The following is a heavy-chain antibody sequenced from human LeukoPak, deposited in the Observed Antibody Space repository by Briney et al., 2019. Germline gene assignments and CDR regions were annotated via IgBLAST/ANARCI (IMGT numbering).Heavy chain of an antibody. CDR3: ATSRNSASDY. CDR2: IQQDGSEK. D-gene: IGHD4-11*01. CDR1: GFTFSSYW. Sequence: QPGGSLRLSCAASGFTFSSYWMIWVRQAPGKGLEWVANIQQDGSEKYYVDSVKGRFTISRDNAKNSLYLQMNGLRGDDTAVYYCATSRNSASDYWGQGTLVTVSS. J-gene: IGHJ4*02. V-gene: IGHV3-7*05.